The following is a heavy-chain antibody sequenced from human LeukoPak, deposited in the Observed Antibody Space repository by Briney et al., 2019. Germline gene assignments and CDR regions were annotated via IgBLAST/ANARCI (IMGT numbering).Heavy chain of an antibody. Sequence: PPETLSLTCAISGYSISSGYYWAWIRQPPGKGLEWVGSIYHSGSTYYNPSLKSRVTISVDTSKNHFSLMLTSVTAADTAVYYCARSPTIYYDSSGYITPDYFDCWGQGTLVTVSS. CDR2: IYHSGST. CDR3: ARSPTIYYDSSGYITPDYFDC. CDR1: GYSISSGYY. J-gene: IGHJ4*02. D-gene: IGHD3-22*01. V-gene: IGHV4-38-2*01.